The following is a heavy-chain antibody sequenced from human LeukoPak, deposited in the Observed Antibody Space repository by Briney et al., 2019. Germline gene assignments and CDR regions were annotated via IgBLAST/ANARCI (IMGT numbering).Heavy chain of an antibody. J-gene: IGHJ3*02. CDR3: ARDHLRVGATGASDT. V-gene: IGHV3-21*04. Sequence: GGSLRLSCVASGFTFSDYSMSWVRQAPGKGLEWASSISARSSLYYADSVKGRFTISRDNARNSLYLQMNSLRAEDTAVYYCARDHLRVGATGASDTWGQGTMVTVSS. D-gene: IGHD1-26*01. CDR2: ISARSSL. CDR1: GFTFSDYS.